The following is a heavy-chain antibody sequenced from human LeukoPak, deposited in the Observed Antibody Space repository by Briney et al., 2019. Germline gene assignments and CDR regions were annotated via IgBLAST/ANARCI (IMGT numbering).Heavy chain of an antibody. V-gene: IGHV3-21*06. D-gene: IGHD3-22*01. J-gene: IGHJ4*02. CDR2: ISSSSTYI. CDR3: ARRVIVVGLDY. Sequence: PGGSLRLSCAASGFTFSSYEMNWVRQAPGKGLEWVSFISSSSTYIYYAESVKGRFTISRDNAENSVYLQMNSLRAEDTAVYYCARRVIVVGLDYWGQGTLVTVSS. CDR1: GFTFSSYE.